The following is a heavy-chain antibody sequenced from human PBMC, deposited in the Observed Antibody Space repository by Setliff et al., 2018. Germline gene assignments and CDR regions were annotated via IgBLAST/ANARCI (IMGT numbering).Heavy chain of an antibody. CDR1: GGSITSGRYY. CDR2: IYYSGNT. V-gene: IGHV4-39*01. CDR3: ARRIVGAVDGFDI. Sequence: PSETLSLTCTVSGGSITSGRYYWGWIRQPPGKGLEWIAHIYYSGNTFYNPSLGSRLTISGDTSKNQFSLKLSSVTAADTAVYYCARRIVGAVDGFDIWGQGTMVTVSS. D-gene: IGHD1-26*01. J-gene: IGHJ3*02.